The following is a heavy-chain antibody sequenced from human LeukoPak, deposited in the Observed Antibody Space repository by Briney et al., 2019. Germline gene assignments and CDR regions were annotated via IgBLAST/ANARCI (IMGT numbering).Heavy chain of an antibody. CDR2: ISSSSSYI. J-gene: IGHJ4*02. Sequence: ETLSLTCTVSGGSISSNNYYWGWIRQPPGKGLEWVSCISSSSSYIYYANSVKGRFTISRDNAKNSLYLQMNSLRAEDTAVYYCVRDYENLTGSKTRFHYWGQGTLVTVSS. V-gene: IGHV3-21*01. D-gene: IGHD3-9*01. CDR3: VRDYENLTGSKTRFHY. CDR1: GGSISSNN.